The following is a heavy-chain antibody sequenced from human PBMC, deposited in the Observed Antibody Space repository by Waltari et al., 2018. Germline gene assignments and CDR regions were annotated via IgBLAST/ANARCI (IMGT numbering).Heavy chain of an antibody. J-gene: IGHJ6*02. CDR1: GFPFSLSA. V-gene: IGHV3-23*01. D-gene: IGHD1-20*01. CDR2: ISGGGDST. CDR3: AKENNPLGIPGDYGMDV. Sequence: EVQLLESGGGLVQPGGSLRLSCAASGFPFSLSAMSWVRQTPGKGLEWFSSISGGGDSTYYGDSVRGRFTISRDNSKNALYLQMSSLSAEDAAVYYCAKENNPLGIPGDYGMDVWGQGTTVSVSS.